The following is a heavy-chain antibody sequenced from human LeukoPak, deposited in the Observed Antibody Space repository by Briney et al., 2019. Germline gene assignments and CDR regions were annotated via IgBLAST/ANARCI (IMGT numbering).Heavy chain of an antibody. CDR3: ASHSSGWYEYYFDY. D-gene: IGHD6-19*01. Sequence: ASVTVSFTASGYTFTVYYMHWVRQAPGQGRERMGWINTNSGGTNYTQKFQGRDTMTRDTSISTAYMELSRLRSDDTAVYYCASHSSGWYEYYFDYWGQGTLVTVSS. CDR1: GYTFTVYY. V-gene: IGHV1-2*02. CDR2: INTNSGGT. J-gene: IGHJ4*02.